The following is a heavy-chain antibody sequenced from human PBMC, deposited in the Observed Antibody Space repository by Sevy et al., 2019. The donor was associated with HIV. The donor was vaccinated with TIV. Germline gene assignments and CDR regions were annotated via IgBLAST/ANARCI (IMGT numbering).Heavy chain of an antibody. Sequence: GGSLRLSCAASGFTFSSYWMSWVRQAPGKGLEWVAHIKVDGSERYYVDSVKGRFTFSRENAKNSLYLQMNSLRAEDTAVYYCARDCSSTSCLWGLDVWGQGTTVTVSS. J-gene: IGHJ6*02. V-gene: IGHV3-7*03. CDR3: ARDCSSTSCLWGLDV. CDR1: GFTFSSYW. CDR2: IKVDGSER. D-gene: IGHD2-2*01.